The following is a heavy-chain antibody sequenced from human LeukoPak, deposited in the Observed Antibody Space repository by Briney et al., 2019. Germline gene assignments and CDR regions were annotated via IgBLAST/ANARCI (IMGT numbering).Heavy chain of an antibody. D-gene: IGHD6-13*01. Sequence: GGSLRLSCAASGFTFSSYAMAWVRQAPGKGLEWVSGVSGNGAGTYCADFVKGRFSISRDNSKNTLYLQVNSLRAEDTAVYYCAKRSGYSSNWIFDYWGQGTLVTVSS. J-gene: IGHJ4*02. CDR2: VSGNGAGT. CDR3: AKRSGYSSNWIFDY. CDR1: GFTFSSYA. V-gene: IGHV3-23*01.